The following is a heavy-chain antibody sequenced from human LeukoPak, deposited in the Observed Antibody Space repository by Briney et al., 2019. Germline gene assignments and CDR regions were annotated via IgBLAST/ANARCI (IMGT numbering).Heavy chain of an antibody. V-gene: IGHV1-46*01. Sequence: ASVKVFYKASGYTFPSYYLHWVRQAPGQGLEWMGIINPSGGSTSYAQKFQGRVTMTRDTSTSTVYIELSSLRSEDTAVYYCARIVAFFDPWGQGTLVTVSS. CDR3: ARIVAFFDP. D-gene: IGHD3-3*02. J-gene: IGHJ5*02. CDR2: INPSGGST. CDR1: GYTFPSYY.